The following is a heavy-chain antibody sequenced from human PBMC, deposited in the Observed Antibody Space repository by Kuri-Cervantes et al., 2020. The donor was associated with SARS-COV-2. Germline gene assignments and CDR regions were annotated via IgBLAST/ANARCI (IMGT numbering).Heavy chain of an antibody. J-gene: IGHJ4*02. Sequence: GSLRFSCTVSGGSISSSSYYWGWIRQPPGKGLEWIGSIYYSGSTYYNPSLKSRVTISVDTSKNQFSLKLSSVTAADTAVYYCAKCRGDFWSGYYLDYWGQGTLVTV. CDR2: IYYSGST. V-gene: IGHV4-39*01. CDR3: AKCRGDFWSGYYLDY. D-gene: IGHD3-3*01. CDR1: GGSISSSSYY.